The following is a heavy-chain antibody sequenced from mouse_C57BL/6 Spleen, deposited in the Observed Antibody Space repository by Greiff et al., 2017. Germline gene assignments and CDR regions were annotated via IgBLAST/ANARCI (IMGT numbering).Heavy chain of an antibody. CDR1: GYTFTSYG. D-gene: IGHD1-1*01. CDR2: IYPSSGNT. CDR3: ATAPVVADWYFDV. J-gene: IGHJ1*03. Sequence: VQLQQSGAELARPGASVKLSCKASGYTFTSYGISWVKQRPGQGLEWIGEIYPSSGNTYYNEKFKGKATLTADKSSSTAYMQLRSLTSEDSAVYFCATAPVVADWYFDVWGTGTTLTVPS. V-gene: IGHV1-81*01.